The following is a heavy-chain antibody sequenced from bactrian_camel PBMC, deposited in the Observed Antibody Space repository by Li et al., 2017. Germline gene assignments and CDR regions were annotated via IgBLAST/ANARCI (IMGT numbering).Heavy chain of an antibody. Sequence: VQLVESGGDSVQTGGSLRLSCVLSGASTSTTCMAWFRQAPGQEREGIASIDSNDYTVYANSVKGRFTISRDNDKKSLFLQLNSLKFEDTAMYYCAQDPEVWGVHPRNLGVWGQGTQVTVS. CDR3: AQDPEVWGVHPRNLGV. V-gene: IGHV3S53*01. CDR2: IDSNDYT. D-gene: IGHD3*01. CDR1: GASTSTTC. J-gene: IGHJ6*01.